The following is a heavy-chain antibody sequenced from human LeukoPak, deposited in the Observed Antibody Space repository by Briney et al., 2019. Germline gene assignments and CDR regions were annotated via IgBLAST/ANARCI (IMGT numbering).Heavy chain of an antibody. V-gene: IGHV4-39*07. CDR2: IYYSGST. CDR3: ARDGDSSGYYIDY. Sequence: SETLSLTCTVSGGSISSSSYYWGWIRQPPGKGLEWIGSIYYSGSTYYNPSLKSRVTISVDTSKNQFSLKLSSVTAADTAVYYCARDGDSSGYYIDYWGQGTLVTVSS. D-gene: IGHD3-22*01. J-gene: IGHJ4*02. CDR1: GGSISSSSYY.